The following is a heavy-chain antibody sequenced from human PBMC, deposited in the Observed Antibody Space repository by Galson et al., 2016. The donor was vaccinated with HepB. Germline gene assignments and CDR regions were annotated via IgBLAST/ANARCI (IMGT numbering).Heavy chain of an antibody. CDR3: AREQLVGGPFDY. D-gene: IGHD6-13*01. CDR2: IFPGDSDT. V-gene: IGHV5-51*01. CDR1: GNSFIHSW. J-gene: IGHJ4*02. Sequence: QSGAEVTKPGESLKISCKGSGNSFIHSWIAWLRQMPGKGLEWMGIIFPGDSDTRYSPSFQGQVTISVDKSISTAYLQWSSLKASDTAMYFCAREQLVGGPFDYWGQGTLVTVSS.